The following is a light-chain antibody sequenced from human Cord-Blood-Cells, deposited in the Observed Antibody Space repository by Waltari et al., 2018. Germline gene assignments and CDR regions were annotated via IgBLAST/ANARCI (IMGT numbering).Light chain of an antibody. Sequence: IVMPHSPATLSVSPGERATLSCRASQSVSSNLAWYQQKPGQAPRLLIYGASTRATGIPARFSGSGSGTEFTLTISSLQSEDFAVYYCQQYNNWPFTFGPGTKVDIK. CDR3: QQYNNWPFT. V-gene: IGKV3-15*01. CDR1: QSVSSN. CDR2: GAS. J-gene: IGKJ3*01.